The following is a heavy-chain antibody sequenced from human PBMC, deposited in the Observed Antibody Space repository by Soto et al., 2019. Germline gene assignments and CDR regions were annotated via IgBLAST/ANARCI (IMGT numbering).Heavy chain of an antibody. D-gene: IGHD3-22*01. CDR1: GGTFSSDG. J-gene: IGHJ5*02. CDR3: ARRDYSHNWFDP. V-gene: IGHV1-69*01. CDR2: IIPMFGSP. Sequence: QVRLVQSGAEVRKPGSSVKVSCKASGGTFSSDGITWLRQAPGQGLEWMGGIIPMFGSPHYSENFEGRIKISADESTSTVYMEVGSLESEDTAVYYCARRDYSHNWFDPWGQGTQVTVSS.